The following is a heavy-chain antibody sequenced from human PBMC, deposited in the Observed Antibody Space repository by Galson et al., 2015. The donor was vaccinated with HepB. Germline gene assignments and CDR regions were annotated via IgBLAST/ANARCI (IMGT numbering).Heavy chain of an antibody. CDR3: ARRTGSYQSYYMDV. Sequence: QSGAEVKKPGESLKISCKTSGYYFSSYWIGWVRQMPGRGLEWVGNIHPVDSQTRYSPSFQGQVTISADTSINTAYLQWTSLKASDTGMYFCARRTGSYQSYYMDVWGKGTTAIVSS. J-gene: IGHJ6*03. V-gene: IGHV5-51*01. CDR2: IHPVDSQT. CDR1: GYYFSSYW. D-gene: IGHD3-10*01.